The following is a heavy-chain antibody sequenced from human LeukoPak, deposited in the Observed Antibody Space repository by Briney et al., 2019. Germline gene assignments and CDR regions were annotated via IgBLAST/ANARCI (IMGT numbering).Heavy chain of an antibody. CDR3: ARGEDTPKNFDY. Sequence: SETLSLTCAVYGGSFSGYYWTWIRQPPGQGLEWIGEINHSGSTNYNPSLKSRVTISLDTSKNLFSLKLTSVTVADTAVYYCARGEDTPKNFDYWGQGTLVTVSS. V-gene: IGHV4-34*01. D-gene: IGHD2-15*01. CDR2: INHSGST. CDR1: GGSFSGYY. J-gene: IGHJ4*02.